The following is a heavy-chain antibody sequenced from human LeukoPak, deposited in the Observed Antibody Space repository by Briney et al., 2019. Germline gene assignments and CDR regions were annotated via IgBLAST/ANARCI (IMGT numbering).Heavy chain of an antibody. CDR2: IYYSGST. CDR1: SGSISSGGYY. V-gene: IGHV4-31*03. Sequence: PSQTLSLTCTVSSGSISSGGYYWSWIRQLPGKGLDWIGYIYYSGSTSYNPSLKSRVTISVDTSKNQFSLTVSSVTAADTAVYYCARGHNSGWYNWFDPWGQGTLVTVSS. CDR3: ARGHNSGWYNWFDP. D-gene: IGHD6-19*01. J-gene: IGHJ5*02.